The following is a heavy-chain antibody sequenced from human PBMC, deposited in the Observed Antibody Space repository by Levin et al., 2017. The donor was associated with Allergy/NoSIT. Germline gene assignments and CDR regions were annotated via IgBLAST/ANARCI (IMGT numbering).Heavy chain of an antibody. Sequence: GESLKISCKASGYIFTGYYMHWVRQAPGQGLEWMGWINPNSGGTNYAQNFQGKVTMTRDTSIRTAYMELSRLRSDDTAMYYCARSYGDYDDYWGQGTLVTVSS. D-gene: IGHD4-17*01. CDR3: ARSYGDYDDY. J-gene: IGHJ4*02. CDR1: GYIFTGYY. V-gene: IGHV1-2*02. CDR2: INPNSGGT.